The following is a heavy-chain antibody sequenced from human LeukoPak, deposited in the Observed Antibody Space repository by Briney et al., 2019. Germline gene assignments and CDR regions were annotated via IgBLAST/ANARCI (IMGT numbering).Heavy chain of an antibody. CDR3: AREVKVRGLYYYYMDV. CDR1: GDSISSSNSY. D-gene: IGHD3-10*01. V-gene: IGHV4-39*01. J-gene: IGHJ6*03. CDR2: IYYSGNT. Sequence: PSETLSLTCTVSGDSISSSNSYWGWIRQPPGKGLEWIGSIYYSGNTYYNASLKSRVTISVDTSKNQFSLKLTSVTAADTAVYYCAREVKVRGLYYYYMDVWGKGTTVTISS.